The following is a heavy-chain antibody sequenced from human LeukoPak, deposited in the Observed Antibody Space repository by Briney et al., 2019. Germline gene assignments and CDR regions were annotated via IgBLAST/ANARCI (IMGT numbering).Heavy chain of an antibody. J-gene: IGHJ5*02. CDR1: GYTFTSYY. CDR3: ARDNSVGDNAWWFDP. Sequence: RAPVKVSCKASGYTFTSYYMHWVRQAPGQGLEWMGLINPTGGSTGYAQKFQGRVTMTRDMSTSTDYMELSSLRSEDTAIHYCARDNSVGDNAWWFDPWGQGTLVTVSS. D-gene: IGHD1-26*01. V-gene: IGHV1-46*01. CDR2: INPTGGST.